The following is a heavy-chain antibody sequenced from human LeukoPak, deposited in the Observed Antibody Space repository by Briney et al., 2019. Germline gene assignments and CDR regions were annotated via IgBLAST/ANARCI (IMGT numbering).Heavy chain of an antibody. D-gene: IGHD7-27*01. Sequence: GGSLRLSCAASGFKFSNHWMHWVRQSPGKGLVWVERINNDGSDTSHADSVEGRFTISRDNAANTLYLQMNSLRVGDTAMYFCARNNWGIDEWGQGTLVTVSS. J-gene: IGHJ4*02. CDR2: INNDGSDT. CDR3: ARNNWGIDE. CDR1: GFKFSNHW. V-gene: IGHV3-74*01.